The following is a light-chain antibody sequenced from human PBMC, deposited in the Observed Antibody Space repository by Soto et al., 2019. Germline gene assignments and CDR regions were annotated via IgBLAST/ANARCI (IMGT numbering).Light chain of an antibody. CDR2: SND. J-gene: IGLJ2*01. Sequence: QSVLTQPPSASGTPGQRVTISCSGSSSNIGRNTVNWYQQLPGTAPKLLLYSNDQRPSGVPDRFSGSKSGTSASLAISGRQSEDEAEYYCAAWDGSLNGVLFGGGTKVTVL. CDR1: SSNIGRNT. CDR3: AAWDGSLNGVL. V-gene: IGLV1-44*01.